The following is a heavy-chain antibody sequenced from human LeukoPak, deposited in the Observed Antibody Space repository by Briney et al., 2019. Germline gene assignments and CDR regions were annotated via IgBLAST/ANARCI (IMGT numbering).Heavy chain of an antibody. J-gene: IGHJ4*02. Sequence: SETLSLTCAVYGGSFSGYYWSWIRQPPGKGLEWIGEINHSGSTNYNPSLKSRVTISVDTSKNQFSLKLSSVTAADTAVYYCARYYYDSSGYYLDYWGQGTLVTVSS. V-gene: IGHV4-34*01. CDR2: INHSGST. D-gene: IGHD3-22*01. CDR3: ARYYYDSSGYYLDY. CDR1: GGSFSGYY.